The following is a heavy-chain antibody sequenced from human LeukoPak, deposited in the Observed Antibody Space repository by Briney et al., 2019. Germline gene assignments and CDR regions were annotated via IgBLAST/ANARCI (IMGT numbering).Heavy chain of an antibody. V-gene: IGHV3-66*01. CDR1: GFTVSSNS. CDR2: IHSGGST. D-gene: IGHD5-18*01. Sequence: GGSLRLSCAASGFTVSSNSMSWVRQAPGKGLEWVSVIHSGGSTYYADSVKGRFTISRDNSKNTLYLQMNSLRAEDTAVYYCARGIHVDTAMADYWGQGTLVTVSS. J-gene: IGHJ4*02. CDR3: ARGIHVDTAMADY.